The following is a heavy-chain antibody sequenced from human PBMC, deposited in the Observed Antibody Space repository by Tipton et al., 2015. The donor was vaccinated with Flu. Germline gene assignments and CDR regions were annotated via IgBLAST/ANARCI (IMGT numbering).Heavy chain of an antibody. J-gene: IGHJ4*02. CDR2: ISAYNGNT. CDR3: ARSVESLPGYYGSGSYFDY. D-gene: IGHD3-10*01. V-gene: IGHV1-18*01. CDR1: GGTFSSYA. Sequence: QVQLVQSGAEVKKPGSSVKVSCKASGGTFSSYAISWVRQAPGQGLEWMGWISAYNGNTNYAQKLQGRVTMTTDTSTSTAYMELRSLRSDDTAVYYCARSVESLPGYYGSGSYFDYWGQGTLVTVSS.